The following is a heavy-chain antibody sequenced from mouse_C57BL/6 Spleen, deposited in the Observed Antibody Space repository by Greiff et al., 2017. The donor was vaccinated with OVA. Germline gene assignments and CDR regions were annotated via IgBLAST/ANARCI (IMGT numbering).Heavy chain of an antibody. V-gene: IGHV7-3*01. CDR3: ARFYYYGSSPYYAMDY. J-gene: IGHJ4*01. Sequence: DVKLVESGGGLVQPGGSLSLSCAASGFTFTDYYMSWVRQPPGKALEWLGFIRNKANGYTTEYSASVKGRFTISRDNSQSILYLQMNALRAVDSATYYCARFYYYGSSPYYAMDYWGQGTSVTVSS. CDR1: GFTFTDYY. CDR2: IRNKANGYTT. D-gene: IGHD1-1*01.